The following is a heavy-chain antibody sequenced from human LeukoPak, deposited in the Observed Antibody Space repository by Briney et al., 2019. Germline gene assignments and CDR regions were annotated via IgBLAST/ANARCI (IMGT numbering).Heavy chain of an antibody. CDR3: IRDFGSVGATNAFDI. J-gene: IGHJ3*02. CDR2: INGDGSST. V-gene: IGHV3-74*01. CDR1: GFIFSTYW. D-gene: IGHD1-26*01. Sequence: GGSLRLSCVASGFIFSTYWMHWVRQAPGKGLEWVSRINGDGSSTSYADSVKGRFTISRDNAKNTVYLQMNSLRVEDTAVYYCIRDFGSVGATNAFDIWGQGTMVTVSS.